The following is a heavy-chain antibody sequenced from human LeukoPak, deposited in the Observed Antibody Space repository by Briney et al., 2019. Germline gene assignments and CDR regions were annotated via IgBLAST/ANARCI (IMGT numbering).Heavy chain of an antibody. CDR1: GFTFSNYA. Sequence: GGSLRLSCEASGFTFSNYAMSWVRQAPGKGLEWVSVISGSGDRTHYADSVKGRFTISRDNSKNTLYLQMNSLRAEDAAVYYCAKSIVVVAAALDYWGQGTLVTVSS. CDR3: AKSIVVVAAALDY. D-gene: IGHD2-2*01. J-gene: IGHJ4*02. CDR2: ISGSGDRT. V-gene: IGHV3-23*01.